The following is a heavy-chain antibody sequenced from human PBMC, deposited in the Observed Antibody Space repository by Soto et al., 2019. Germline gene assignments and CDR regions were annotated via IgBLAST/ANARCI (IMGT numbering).Heavy chain of an antibody. CDR3: AKGQLWLRGAFDI. J-gene: IGHJ3*02. CDR1: GFTFSSYA. CDR2: ISGSGGST. V-gene: IGHV3-23*01. D-gene: IGHD5-18*01. Sequence: EVQLLESGGGLVQPGGSPRLSCAASGFTFSSYAMSWVRQAPGKGLEWVSAISGSGGSTYYADSVKGRFTISRDNSKNTLYLQMNSLRAEDTAVYYCAKGQLWLRGAFDIWGQGTMVTVSS.